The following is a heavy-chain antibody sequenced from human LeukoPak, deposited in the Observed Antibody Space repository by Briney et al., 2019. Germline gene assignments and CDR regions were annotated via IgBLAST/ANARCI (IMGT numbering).Heavy chain of an antibody. CDR2: IIPIFGTA. CDR1: GYTFTSYG. J-gene: IGHJ3*02. Sequence: SVKVSCKASGYTFTSYGISWVRQAPGQGLEWMGGIIPIFGTANYAQKFQGRVTITADESTSTAYMELSSLRSEDTAVYYCARVVVNRLFDIWGQGTMVTVSS. V-gene: IGHV1-69*13. CDR3: ARVVVNRLFDI. D-gene: IGHD2-15*01.